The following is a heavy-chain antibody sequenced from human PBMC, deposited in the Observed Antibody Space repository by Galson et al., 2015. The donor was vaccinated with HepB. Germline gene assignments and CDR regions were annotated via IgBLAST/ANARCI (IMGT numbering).Heavy chain of an antibody. J-gene: IGHJ4*02. CDR1: GYNFTNYW. CDR3: ARQPYYYDALTGYYRVTYYFDD. Sequence: QSGAEVKKPGESLRISCKTSGYNFTNYWVSWVRQMPGKGPEWMGKIDPTDSYTNYSPSFQGHVTISTDKSVSTAYLQWNSLKASDTAIYYCARQPYYYDALTGYYRVTYYFDDWGPGALVTVSS. D-gene: IGHD3-9*01. CDR2: IDPTDSYT. V-gene: IGHV5-10-1*01.